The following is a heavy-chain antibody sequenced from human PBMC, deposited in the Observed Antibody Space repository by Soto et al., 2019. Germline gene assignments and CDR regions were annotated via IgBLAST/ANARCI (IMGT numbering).Heavy chain of an antibody. CDR2: IYWDNDK. Sequence: QITLKESGPTLVKPTQTLMLTCTFSGFSLSTSGVGVGWIRQPPGKALEWLALIYWDNDKRYSPYLKSRLTITKDNSKNQVVLTTTIMDPVDTATYYCPHSVITLGGVCFNYFDYWSQGTLVTVSS. J-gene: IGHJ4*02. D-gene: IGHD3-16*01. V-gene: IGHV2-5*02. CDR1: GFSLSTSGVG. CDR3: PHSVITLGGVCFNYFDY.